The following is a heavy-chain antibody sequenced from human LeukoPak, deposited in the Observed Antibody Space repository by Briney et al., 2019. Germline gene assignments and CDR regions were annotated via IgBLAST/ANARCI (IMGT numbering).Heavy chain of an antibody. CDR3: ARQDRTTVTTFDY. J-gene: IGHJ4*02. CDR2: IYTSGIT. Sequence: SETLSLTCTVSGDSISGYYWSWIRQPAGKGLEWIGRIYTSGITNYNPSLKGRVTMSVDTSKNQFSLKLSSVTAADTAIYYCARQDRTTVTTFDYWGQGTLVTVSS. D-gene: IGHD4-17*01. V-gene: IGHV4-4*07. CDR1: GDSISGYY.